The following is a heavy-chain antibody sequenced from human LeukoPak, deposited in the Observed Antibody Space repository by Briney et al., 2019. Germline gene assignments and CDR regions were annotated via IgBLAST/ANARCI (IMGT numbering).Heavy chain of an antibody. CDR3: ARGQGPGVANKLSNFDY. J-gene: IGHJ4*02. CDR2: INHSGST. V-gene: IGHV4-34*01. Sequence: SETLSLTCAVYGGSFSGYYWSWIRQPPGKGLGWIGEINHSGSTNYNPSLKSRVTISVDTSKNQFSLKLSSVTAADTAVYYCARGQGPGVANKLSNFDYWGQRTLVTVSS. D-gene: IGHD5-12*01. CDR1: GGSFSGYY.